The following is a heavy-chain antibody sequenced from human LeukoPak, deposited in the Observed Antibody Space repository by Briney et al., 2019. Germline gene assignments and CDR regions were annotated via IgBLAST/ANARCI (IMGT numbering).Heavy chain of an antibody. Sequence: GRSLRLSCAASGFTFSSYGMHWVRQAPGKGLEWVAVISYDGSNKYYADSVKGRFTISGDNSKNTLYLQMNSLRAEDTAVYYCAKDWDIVATIDYWGQGTLVTVSS. CDR2: ISYDGSNK. D-gene: IGHD5-12*01. CDR3: AKDWDIVATIDY. V-gene: IGHV3-30*18. CDR1: GFTFSSYG. J-gene: IGHJ4*02.